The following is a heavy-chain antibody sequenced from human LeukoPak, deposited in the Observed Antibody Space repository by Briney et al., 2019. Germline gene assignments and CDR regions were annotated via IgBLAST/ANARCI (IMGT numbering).Heavy chain of an antibody. V-gene: IGHV1-58*02. Sequence: SVKVSFKASGFTFTMSAMQWVRHARGQRLEWIGWIVVGSGNTNYAQTFQERVTITRDMSTSTAYMELSSLRSEDTAVYYCAAADYYDSSGYYPYAFHIWGQGTMVTVSS. CDR3: AAADYYDSSGYYPYAFHI. CDR2: IVVGSGNT. CDR1: GFTFTMSA. J-gene: IGHJ3*02. D-gene: IGHD3-22*01.